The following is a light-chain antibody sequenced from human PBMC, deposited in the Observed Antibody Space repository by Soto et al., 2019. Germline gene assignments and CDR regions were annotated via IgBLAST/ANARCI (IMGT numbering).Light chain of an antibody. J-gene: IGKJ3*01. Sequence: EILLTQSPATLSVSPGERATLSCRASQSIGNTLAWYQQKPGQPPRLLIYDTSTRATNIPARFSGSGSGTDFTLTISSLQSEDFAVYYCQQYKTWPPFTFGPGTKVDVK. CDR3: QQYKTWPPFT. V-gene: IGKV3-15*01. CDR2: DTS. CDR1: QSIGNT.